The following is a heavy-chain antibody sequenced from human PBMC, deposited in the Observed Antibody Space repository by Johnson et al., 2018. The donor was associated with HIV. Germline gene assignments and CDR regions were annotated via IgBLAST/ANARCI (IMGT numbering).Heavy chain of an antibody. CDR3: ARVVGSSDRRGDAFDI. V-gene: IGHV3-9*01. Sequence: EVQLVESGGGLVQPGRSLRLSCAASGFTFDDYAMHWVRQAPGKGLEWVSGISWNSGSIGYADSVKGRFTISRDNAKNSLYLQMNSLSAEDTALYYCARVVGSSDRRGDAFDIWGQGTMVTVSS. J-gene: IGHJ3*02. D-gene: IGHD6-6*01. CDR1: GFTFDDYA. CDR2: ISWNSGSI.